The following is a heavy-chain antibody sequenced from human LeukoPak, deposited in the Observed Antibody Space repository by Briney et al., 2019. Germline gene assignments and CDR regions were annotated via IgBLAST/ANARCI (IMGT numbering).Heavy chain of an antibody. Sequence: GGSLRLSCAASGFTFSGSAMHWVRQASGKGLEWVGRIRSKANSYATAYAASVKGRFTISRDDSKNTAYLQMNSLKTEDTAVYYCTRQGDDFWSGYSDYWGQGTLVTVSS. CDR3: TRQGDDFWSGYSDY. D-gene: IGHD3-3*01. J-gene: IGHJ4*02. CDR2: IRSKANSYAT. V-gene: IGHV3-73*01. CDR1: GFTFSGSA.